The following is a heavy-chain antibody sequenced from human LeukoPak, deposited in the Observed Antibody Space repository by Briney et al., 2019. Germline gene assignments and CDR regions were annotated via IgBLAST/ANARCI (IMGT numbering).Heavy chain of an antibody. CDR2: ISTSSRSI. V-gene: IGHV3-21*01. CDR1: GFTFSTYS. D-gene: IGHD6-13*01. Sequence: GGSLRLSCAASGFTFSTYSMNWVRQAPGKGLEWVSSISTSSRSIYYADSVKGRFTISRDNAKNSLYLQMNSLRAEDTAVYYCARESSSWYPNYWGQGTLVTVSS. CDR3: ARESSSWYPNY. J-gene: IGHJ4*02.